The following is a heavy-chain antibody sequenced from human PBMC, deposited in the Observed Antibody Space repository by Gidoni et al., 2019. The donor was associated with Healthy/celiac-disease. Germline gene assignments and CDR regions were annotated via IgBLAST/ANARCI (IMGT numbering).Heavy chain of an antibody. Sequence: EVQLVESGGGLVKPGGSLRLSCAASGFTFGSYSMNWVRQAPGKGLEWVSSISSSSSYIYYADSLKGRFTISRDNAKNSLYLQMNSLRAEDTAVYYCARDPTSSWYDVGGYYFDYWGQGTLVTVSS. CDR1: GFTFGSYS. D-gene: IGHD6-13*01. V-gene: IGHV3-21*01. CDR3: ARDPTSSWYDVGGYYFDY. J-gene: IGHJ4*02. CDR2: ISSSSSYI.